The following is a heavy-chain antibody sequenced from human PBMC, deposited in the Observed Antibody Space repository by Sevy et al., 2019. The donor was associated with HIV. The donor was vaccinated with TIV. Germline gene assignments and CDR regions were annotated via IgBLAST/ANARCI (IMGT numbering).Heavy chain of an antibody. J-gene: IGHJ4*02. V-gene: IGHV4-34*01. CDR1: SGSFSAYY. Sequence: SETLSFTCAVYSGSFSAYYWSWIRQPPGKGLEWIGEINHSGSTNYNPSLKSRVTISLHTSKNQFSLKLTSVTAADTAVYYCARGVTVTTVPYYFDYRGQGTLVTVSS. CDR3: ARGVTVTTVPYYFDY. D-gene: IGHD4-4*01. CDR2: INHSGST.